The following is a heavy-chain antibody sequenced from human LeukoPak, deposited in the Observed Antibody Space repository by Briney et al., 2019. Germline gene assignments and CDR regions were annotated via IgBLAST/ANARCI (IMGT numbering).Heavy chain of an antibody. CDR2: INPNSGGT. CDR3: ARVRYYYDSSGSQLGGDAFDI. D-gene: IGHD3-22*01. J-gene: IGHJ3*02. Sequence: ASVKVSCKASGYTFTGYYMHWVRQAPGQGLEWMGWINPNSGGTNYAQKFQGRVTMTRDTSISTAYMELSRLRSDDTAVYYCARVRYYYDSSGSQLGGDAFDIWGQGTMVTVSS. V-gene: IGHV1-2*02. CDR1: GYTFTGYY.